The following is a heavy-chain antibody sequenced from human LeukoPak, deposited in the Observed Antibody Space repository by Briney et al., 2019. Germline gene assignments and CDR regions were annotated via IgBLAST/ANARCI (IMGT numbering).Heavy chain of an antibody. D-gene: IGHD5-24*01. CDR3: ARDSEMAANYGSFDY. Sequence: GASVKVSCKASGYTFTGYYMHWVRQAPGQGLEWMGWINPNSGGTSYAQKFQGRVTMTRDTSISTAYMELSRLRSDDTAVYYCARDSEMAANYGSFDYWGQGTLVTVSS. CDR1: GYTFTGYY. V-gene: IGHV1-2*02. J-gene: IGHJ4*02. CDR2: INPNSGGT.